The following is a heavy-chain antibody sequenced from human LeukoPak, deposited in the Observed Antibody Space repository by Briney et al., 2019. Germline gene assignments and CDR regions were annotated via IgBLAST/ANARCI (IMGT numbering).Heavy chain of an antibody. CDR2: IRGKANNYAT. CDR3: TMLGDY. J-gene: IGHJ4*02. D-gene: IGHD3-16*01. Sequence: PGGSLRLSCAASGFTFSGSGMHWVRQASGKGLEWVGRIRGKANNYATAYAASVKGRFTISRDDSKNTAYLQMNSLKTEDTAVYYCTMLGDYWGQGTLVTVSS. CDR1: GFTFSGSG. V-gene: IGHV3-73*01.